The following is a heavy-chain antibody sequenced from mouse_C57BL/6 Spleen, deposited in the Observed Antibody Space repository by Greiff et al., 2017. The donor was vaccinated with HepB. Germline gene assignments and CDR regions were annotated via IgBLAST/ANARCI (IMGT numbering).Heavy chain of an antibody. D-gene: IGHD1-1*01. V-gene: IGHV1-7*01. Sequence: QVQLQQPGAELVKPGASVKLSCKASGYTFTSYWMHWVKQRPGQGLEWIGYINPSSGYTKYNQKFKDKATLTADKSSSTAYMQLSSLTYEDSAVYYCARRGGSSSAWFAYWGQGTLVTVSA. J-gene: IGHJ3*01. CDR1: GYTFTSYW. CDR3: ARRGGSSSAWFAY. CDR2: INPSSGYT.